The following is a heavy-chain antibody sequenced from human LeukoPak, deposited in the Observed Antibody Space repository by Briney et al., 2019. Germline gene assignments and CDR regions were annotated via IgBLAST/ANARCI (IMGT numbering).Heavy chain of an antibody. Sequence: PSETLSLTCAVSGYSISSGYYWGWIRQPPGKGLEWIGSIYHSGSTCYNPPLKSRVTISVDTSKNQFSLKLSSVTAADTAVYYCARVRFGELSVFDYWGQGTLVTVSS. CDR1: GYSISSGYY. D-gene: IGHD3-10*01. V-gene: IGHV4-38-2*01. J-gene: IGHJ4*02. CDR2: IYHSGST. CDR3: ARVRFGELSVFDY.